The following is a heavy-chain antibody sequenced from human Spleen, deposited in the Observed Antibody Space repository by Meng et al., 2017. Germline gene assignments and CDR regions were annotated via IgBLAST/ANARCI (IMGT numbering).Heavy chain of an antibody. CDR2: TYYTGST. J-gene: IGHJ2*01. CDR3: ARGSSRIVVVVAATRWYFDL. V-gene: IGHV4-39*07. Sequence: GSLRLSCTVSGASISRSNYYWGWIRQPPGKGLEWIGSTYYTGSTYYSPSLMSRVTISVDTSKNQFSLKLSSVTAADTAVYYCARGSSRIVVVVAATRWYFDLWGRGTLVTVSS. CDR1: GASISRSNYY. D-gene: IGHD2-15*01.